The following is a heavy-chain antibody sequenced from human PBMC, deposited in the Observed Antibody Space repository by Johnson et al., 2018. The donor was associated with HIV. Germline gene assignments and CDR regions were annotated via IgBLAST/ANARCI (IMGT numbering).Heavy chain of an antibody. Sequence: QVQLVESGGGVVQPGRSLRLSCAASGFTFSSYVMHWVRQAPGKGLEWVAVMSYDGSNKYYADSVKGRFTISRDNSKNTLYLQMNSLRAEDTAVYYCAKRMGQLVQLDAFDIWGQGTMVTVSS. CDR1: GFTFSSYV. CDR3: AKRMGQLVQLDAFDI. J-gene: IGHJ3*02. D-gene: IGHD6-6*01. V-gene: IGHV3-30*04. CDR2: MSYDGSNK.